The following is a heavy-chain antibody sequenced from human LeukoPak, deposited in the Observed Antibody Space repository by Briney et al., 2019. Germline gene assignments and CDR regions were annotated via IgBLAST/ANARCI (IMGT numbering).Heavy chain of an antibody. Sequence: GSLRLSCAASGFTFSSYWMTWVRQAPGKGLEWVANIKQDGSEKYYVDSVKGRFTISRDNAKNSLYLQMNSLRAEDTAVYYCARDQYDFWSGYYTSWGQGTLVTVSS. CDR3: ARDQYDFWSGYYTS. J-gene: IGHJ5*02. V-gene: IGHV3-7*03. CDR1: GFTFSSYW. CDR2: IKQDGSEK. D-gene: IGHD3-3*01.